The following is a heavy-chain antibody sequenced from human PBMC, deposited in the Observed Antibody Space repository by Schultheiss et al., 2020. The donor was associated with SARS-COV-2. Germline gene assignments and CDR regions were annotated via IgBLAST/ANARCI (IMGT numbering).Heavy chain of an antibody. Sequence: GGSLRLSCAASGFTFSSYGMHWVRQAPGKGLEWVAVISYDGSNKYYADSVKGRFTISRDNSKNTLYLQMNSLRAEDTALYYCARGRWLFDYWGQGTLVTVSS. CDR1: GFTFSSYG. D-gene: IGHD4-23*01. V-gene: IGHV3-30*03. CDR2: ISYDGSNK. CDR3: ARGRWLFDY. J-gene: IGHJ4*02.